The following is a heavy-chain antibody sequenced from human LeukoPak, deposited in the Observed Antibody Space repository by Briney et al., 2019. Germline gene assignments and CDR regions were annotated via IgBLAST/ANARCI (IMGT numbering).Heavy chain of an antibody. CDR1: GFTFSNYW. Sequence: GGSLRLSCAASGFTFSNYWMHWVRQAPGKGLVWVSHINSDGSSTSYADSVKGRFTISRDNAKNTLYLQMNSLRVEDTAVYYCARDRGYIYGPKRGQGTLVTVSS. CDR3: ARDRGYIYGPK. D-gene: IGHD5-18*01. CDR2: INSDGSST. V-gene: IGHV3-74*01. J-gene: IGHJ4*02.